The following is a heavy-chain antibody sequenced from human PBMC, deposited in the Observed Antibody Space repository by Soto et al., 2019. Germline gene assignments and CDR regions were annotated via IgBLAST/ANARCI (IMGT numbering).Heavy chain of an antibody. CDR1: GGSISSYY. J-gene: IGHJ4*02. Sequence: PSETLFLTCTVSGGSISSYYWSWIRQPPGKGLEWIGYIYYSGSTNYNPSLKSRVTISVDTSKNQFSLKLSSVTAADTAVYYCARAYGDYVFDYWGQGTLVTVSS. D-gene: IGHD4-17*01. V-gene: IGHV4-59*01. CDR3: ARAYGDYVFDY. CDR2: IYYSGST.